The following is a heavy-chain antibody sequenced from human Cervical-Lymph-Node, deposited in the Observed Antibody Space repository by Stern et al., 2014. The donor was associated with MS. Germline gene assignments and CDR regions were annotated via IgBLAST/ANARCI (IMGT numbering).Heavy chain of an antibody. Sequence: EVHLVESGGGLVQPGGSLRLSCAASGFTFSSYDMHWVRQATGKGLEWVSAIGTAGDTYYPGSVKGRFTISRENAKNSLYLQMNSLRAGDTAVYYCARSIEAGYFDYWGQGTLVTVSS. CDR3: ARSIEAGYFDY. V-gene: IGHV3-13*01. CDR1: GFTFSSYD. D-gene: IGHD1-14*01. J-gene: IGHJ4*02. CDR2: IGTAGDT.